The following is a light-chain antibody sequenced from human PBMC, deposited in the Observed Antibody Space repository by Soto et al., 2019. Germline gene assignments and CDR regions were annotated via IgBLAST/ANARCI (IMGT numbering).Light chain of an antibody. CDR1: QDISNS. Sequence: DIQMTQSPSSLSASVGDRVTITCRASQDISNSLAWYQQKPGKVPKVLIYAASILQSGVPARFSGSGSGTDFTLTISSRQHADVATYYCQKYSSAPLTFGGGTKVEI. V-gene: IGKV1-27*01. CDR3: QKYSSAPLT. J-gene: IGKJ4*01. CDR2: AAS.